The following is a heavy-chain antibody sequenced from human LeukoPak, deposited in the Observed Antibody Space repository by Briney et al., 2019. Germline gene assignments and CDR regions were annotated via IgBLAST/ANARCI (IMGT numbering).Heavy chain of an antibody. CDR1: GGSFSDYY. D-gene: IGHD5-18*01. CDR3: ARQWAMVIVFDS. Sequence: SETLSLTCAVYGGSFSDYYWSCIRHPPGKGLEWIGEINHSGSTSYNSSLKSRITISVDTSKNQFSLNMSSVTAADTAVYYCARQWAMVIVFDSGGQGTLVTVTS. CDR2: INHSGST. V-gene: IGHV4-34*01. J-gene: IGHJ1*01.